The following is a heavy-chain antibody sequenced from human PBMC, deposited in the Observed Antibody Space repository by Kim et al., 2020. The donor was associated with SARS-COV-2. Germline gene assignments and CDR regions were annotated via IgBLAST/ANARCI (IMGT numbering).Heavy chain of an antibody. D-gene: IGHD3-9*01. CDR1: GYTLTSYY. CDR2: INPSSGTT. V-gene: IGHV1-46*01. Sequence: ASVKVSCKATGYTLTSYYMQWVRQAPGQGLEWMGIINPSSGTTNYAQKFQGRVTMTRDTSSSTVYMELSSLRSEDTAVYYCARALQYDILTGVHAHYFFDYWGQGTLVTVSS. CDR3: ARALQYDILTGVHAHYFFDY. J-gene: IGHJ4*02.